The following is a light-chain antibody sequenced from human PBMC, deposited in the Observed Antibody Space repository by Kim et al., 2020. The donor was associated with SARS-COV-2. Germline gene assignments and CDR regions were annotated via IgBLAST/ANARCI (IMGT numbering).Light chain of an antibody. V-gene: IGKV1-39*01. CDR1: QNIANS. CDR2: TVS. CDR3: QQSDSFPYT. J-gene: IGKJ2*01. Sequence: SAFVGDRVIITCRASQNIANSINWYQQKPGRAPKLLIYTVSSLQSGVPSRFSGGGSGAHFTLTISGLQPEDFATYYCQQSDSFPYTFGQGTKLEI.